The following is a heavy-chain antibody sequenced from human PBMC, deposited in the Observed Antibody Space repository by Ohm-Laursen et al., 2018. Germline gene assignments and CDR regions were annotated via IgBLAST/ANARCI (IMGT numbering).Heavy chain of an antibody. CDR3: ARSLVGDYGDYVRAFDI. J-gene: IGHJ3*02. Sequence: SLRLSCAASGFTFSSYGMHWVRQAPGKGLVWVAVISYDGSNKYYADSVKGRFTISRDNSKNTLYLQMNSLRAEDTAVYYCARSLVGDYGDYVRAFDIWGQGTMVTVS. CDR2: ISYDGSNK. V-gene: IGHV3-33*05. D-gene: IGHD4-17*01. CDR1: GFTFSSYG.